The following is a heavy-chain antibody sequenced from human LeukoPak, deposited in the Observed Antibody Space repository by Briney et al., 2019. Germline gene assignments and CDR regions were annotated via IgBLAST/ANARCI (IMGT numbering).Heavy chain of an antibody. V-gene: IGHV1-69*06. Sequence: SVKVSCKASGGTFSSYAISWVRQAPGQGLEWMGGIIPIFGTANYAQKFQGRVTITADKSTSTAYMELSSLRSEDTAVYYCLILTGYYKYAFDIWGQGTMVTVSS. D-gene: IGHD3-9*01. J-gene: IGHJ3*02. CDR1: GGTFSSYA. CDR2: IIPIFGTA. CDR3: LILTGYYKYAFDI.